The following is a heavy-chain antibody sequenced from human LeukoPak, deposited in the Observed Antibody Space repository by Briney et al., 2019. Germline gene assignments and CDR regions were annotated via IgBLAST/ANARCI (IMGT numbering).Heavy chain of an antibody. CDR1: GFTVSSNY. CDR2: IYSGGST. V-gene: IGHV3-66*01. D-gene: IGHD1-14*01. J-gene: IGHJ6*02. CDR3: ARDRGITGHYYYGMDV. Sequence: GGSLRLSCAASGFTVSSNYMSWVRQAPGKGLEWVSVIYSGGSTYYADSVKGRFTISRDNSKNTLYLQMNSLRAEDTAVYYCARDRGITGHYYYGMDVWGQGTTVTVSS.